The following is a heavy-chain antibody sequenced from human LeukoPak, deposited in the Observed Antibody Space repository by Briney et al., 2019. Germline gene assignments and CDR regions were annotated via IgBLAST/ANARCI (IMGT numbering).Heavy chain of an antibody. V-gene: IGHV3-21*01. CDR3: ARREIAAAALDP. CDR2: ISRTSSDI. J-gene: IGHJ5*02. CDR1: GFTFSHYS. Sequence: GGSLRLSCAASGFTFSHYSMDWVRQAPGKGLEWVSSISRTSSDIYYADSVKGRFTISRDNAKNSLYLQMNSLRAEDTAVYYCARREIAAAALDPWGQGTLVTVSS. D-gene: IGHD6-13*01.